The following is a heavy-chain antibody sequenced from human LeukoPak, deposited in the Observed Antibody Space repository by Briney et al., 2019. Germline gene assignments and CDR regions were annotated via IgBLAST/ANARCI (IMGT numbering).Heavy chain of an antibody. CDR3: ARGEAGTTTDFDY. D-gene: IGHD1-26*01. CDR1: GASISSYY. Sequence: SETLSLTCTVSGASISSYYWSWIRQPPGKGLEWIGYIYYSGSTNYNPSLKSRVTISLDTSKNQFSLKLSSVTAADTAVYYCARGEAGTTTDFDYWGQGTLVTVSS. J-gene: IGHJ4*02. V-gene: IGHV4-59*01. CDR2: IYYSGST.